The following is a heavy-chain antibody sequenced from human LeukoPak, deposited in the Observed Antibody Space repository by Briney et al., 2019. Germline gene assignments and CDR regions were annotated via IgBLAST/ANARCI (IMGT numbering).Heavy chain of an antibody. J-gene: IGHJ3*02. Sequence: PSETLSLTCTVSGGSISSSSYYWGWIRQPPGKGLEWIGYIYYSGSTNYNPSLKSRVTTSVDTSKNQFSLKLSSVTAADTAVYYCARDSWGGDSDAFDIWGQGTMVTVSS. D-gene: IGHD2-21*02. CDR2: IYYSGST. V-gene: IGHV4-61*01. CDR1: GGSISSSSYY. CDR3: ARDSWGGDSDAFDI.